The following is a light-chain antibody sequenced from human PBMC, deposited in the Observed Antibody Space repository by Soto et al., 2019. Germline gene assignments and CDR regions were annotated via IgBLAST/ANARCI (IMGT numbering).Light chain of an antibody. CDR3: QSYDSSLSGYV. V-gene: IGLV1-40*01. CDR1: SSDFGGCYY. CDR2: GNS. Sequence: QSALTQPASVSGSPGQSITISCTGTSSDFGGCYYVPWYQQLPGTAPKLIIYGNSNRPSGVPDRFSGSKSGTSASLAITGLQAEDEADYYCQSYDSSLSGYVFGTGTKVTVL. J-gene: IGLJ1*01.